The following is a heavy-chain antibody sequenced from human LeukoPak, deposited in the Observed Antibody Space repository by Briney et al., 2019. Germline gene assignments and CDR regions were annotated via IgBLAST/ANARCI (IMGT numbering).Heavy chain of an antibody. J-gene: IGHJ4*02. Sequence: SGGSLRLSCAASGFTFTSYSMNWVRQAPGRGLEWVSSISSSSTYIYYADSVKGRFTISRDNAKNSLYLQMNSLRDEDTAVYYCARAGVAGTWVHFDYWGQGTLVTVSS. CDR2: ISSSSTYI. CDR1: GFTFTSYS. D-gene: IGHD6-19*01. V-gene: IGHV3-21*01. CDR3: ARAGVAGTWVHFDY.